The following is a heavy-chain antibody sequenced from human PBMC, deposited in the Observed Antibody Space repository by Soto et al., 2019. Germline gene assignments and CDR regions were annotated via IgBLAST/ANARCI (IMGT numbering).Heavy chain of an antibody. Sequence: SETLSLTCTVSGGSISRGGYYWSWIRQHPGKGLEWIGYIYYSGSTYYNPSLKSRVTISVDTSKNQFSLKLSSVTAADTAVYYCASMGIRDYYYYGMDVWGQGTTVTVS. D-gene: IGHD7-27*01. CDR3: ASMGIRDYYYYGMDV. V-gene: IGHV4-31*03. J-gene: IGHJ6*02. CDR2: IYYSGST. CDR1: GGSISRGGYY.